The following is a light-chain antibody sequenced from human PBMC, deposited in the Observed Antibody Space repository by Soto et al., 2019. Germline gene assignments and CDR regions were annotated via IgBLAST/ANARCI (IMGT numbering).Light chain of an antibody. V-gene: IGKV1-33*01. Sequence: DIQMTQSPSSLSASVGDRVTITCQASHDIDDFLNWYQQKPGKAPELLIYDASNLETGVPSRFRGRGSATHFTFTITSLQPEDIATYYCQQHDDLPWTFGQGTKVEI. CDR2: DAS. J-gene: IGKJ1*01. CDR1: HDIDDF. CDR3: QQHDDLPWT.